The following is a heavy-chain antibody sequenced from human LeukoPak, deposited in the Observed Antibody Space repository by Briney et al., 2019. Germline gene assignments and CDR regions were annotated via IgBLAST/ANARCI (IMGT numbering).Heavy chain of an antibody. CDR1: GFTFNIAW. CDR3: TTEGGTYYYDSSGYYDY. J-gene: IGHJ4*02. D-gene: IGHD3-22*01. CDR2: LKRKTDGGTT. Sequence: PGGSLRLSCAASGFTFNIAWMSWVRQAPGKGLEWVGHLKRKTDGGTTDYAAPVKGRFIISRDDSKNTLYLQMNSLKTEDTAVYYCTTEGGTYYYDSSGYYDYWGQGTLVTVSS. V-gene: IGHV3-15*01.